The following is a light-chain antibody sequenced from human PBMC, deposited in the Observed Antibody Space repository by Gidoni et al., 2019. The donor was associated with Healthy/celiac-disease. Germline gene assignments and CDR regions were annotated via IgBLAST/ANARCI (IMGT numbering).Light chain of an antibody. CDR2: KDS. Sequence: SYELTQPPSVSVSLGQMARITCSGEALPKKYAYWSQQNQCQFPVLVIYKDSERPSGIPDRFSGSSSGTIVTFTISGVQAEDEADYYCLSADSSGTYLYVFGTGTKVTVL. CDR1: ALPKKY. V-gene: IGLV3-16*01. J-gene: IGLJ1*01. CDR3: LSADSSGTYLYV.